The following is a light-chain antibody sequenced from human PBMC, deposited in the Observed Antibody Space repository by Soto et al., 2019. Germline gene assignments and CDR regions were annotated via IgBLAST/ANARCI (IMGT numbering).Light chain of an antibody. CDR3: HQNGTSIP. Sequence: VVMTQSPRTLSLSPVVRATLSCSASQNIKHNYVGWYQQKPGQAPTLLIYGASARATGVPDRFSGSGSGTDFTLIINRLEPEDFAVYYCHQNGTSIPFGGGTKLES. V-gene: IGKV3-20*01. CDR2: GAS. J-gene: IGKJ4*01. CDR1: QNIKHNY.